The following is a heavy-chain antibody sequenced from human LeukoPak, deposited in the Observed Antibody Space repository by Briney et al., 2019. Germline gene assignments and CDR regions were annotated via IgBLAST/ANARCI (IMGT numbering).Heavy chain of an antibody. CDR2: IKRDGSES. J-gene: IGHJ4*02. CDR3: ARDSPYYYDSSGYSLSFDY. CDR1: GFAFNNHW. Sequence: GGSLRLSCAASGFAFNNHWMHWVRQAPGKGLMWVSRIKRDGSESNYADSVRGRFTISRDNAKNTLYLQMNSLRAEDTAVYYCARDSPYYYDSSGYSLSFDYWGQGTLVTVSS. V-gene: IGHV3-74*01. D-gene: IGHD3-22*01.